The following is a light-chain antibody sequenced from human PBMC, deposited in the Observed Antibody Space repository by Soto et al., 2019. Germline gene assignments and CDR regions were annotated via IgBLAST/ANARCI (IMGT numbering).Light chain of an antibody. J-gene: IGKJ4*01. Sequence: DIQMTQSPSTLSASVGDRVTITCRASQSISSWLAWYQQKPGKAPSLLIYNASSLESGVPSRFSGSGSGTDFTLTISSLQPDDFATYYCQQYNSYPLTFGGGTKLEIK. V-gene: IGKV1-5*03. CDR2: NAS. CDR1: QSISSW. CDR3: QQYNSYPLT.